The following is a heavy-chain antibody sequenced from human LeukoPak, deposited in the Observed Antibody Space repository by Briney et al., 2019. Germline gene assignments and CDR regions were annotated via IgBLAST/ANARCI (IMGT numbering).Heavy chain of an antibody. D-gene: IGHD3-10*01. Sequence: GESLKISCQVSGYIFSHYWIGWVRQMPGKGLESMGIIYPADSDTTYSPSFQGQVTISADKSISTVYLQWSSLKASDTAMYYCARQSRDGSKTRGYYFDYWGQGTLVTVSS. J-gene: IGHJ4*02. V-gene: IGHV5-51*01. CDR3: ARQSRDGSKTRGYYFDY. CDR1: GYIFSHYW. CDR2: IYPADSDT.